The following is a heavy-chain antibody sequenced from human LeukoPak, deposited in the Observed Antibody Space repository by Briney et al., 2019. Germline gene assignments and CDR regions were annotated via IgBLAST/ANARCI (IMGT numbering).Heavy chain of an antibody. D-gene: IGHD3-10*01. CDR3: TRWFGDPKGFDN. J-gene: IGHJ3*02. V-gene: IGHV3-21*01. Sequence: GGSLRLSCAASGFTFSSWTMIWVRQAPGKGLEWVSSISSDNNIQYADSLKGRFTISRDNAKNSVFLQMKSLRAEDTAVYYCTRWFGDPKGFDNWGQGTMVTVSS. CDR1: GFTFSSWT. CDR2: ISSDNNI.